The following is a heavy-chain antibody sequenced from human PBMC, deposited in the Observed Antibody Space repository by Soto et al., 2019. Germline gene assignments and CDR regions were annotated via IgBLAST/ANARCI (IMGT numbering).Heavy chain of an antibody. Sequence: LRLSCAASGFTVSSNYMSWVRQAPGKGLEWVSVIYSGGSTYYADSVKGRFTISRDNSKNTLYLQMNSLRAEDTAVYYCARAMEGYYGSGSYYSPPPFDYWGQGTLVTVSS. D-gene: IGHD3-10*01. CDR3: ARAMEGYYGSGSYYSPPPFDY. CDR1: GFTVSSNY. V-gene: IGHV3-66*01. J-gene: IGHJ4*02. CDR2: IYSGGST.